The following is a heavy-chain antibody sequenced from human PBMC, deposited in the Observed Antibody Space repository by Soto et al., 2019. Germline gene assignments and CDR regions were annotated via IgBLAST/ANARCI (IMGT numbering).Heavy chain of an antibody. CDR2: VYYSGST. D-gene: IGHD6-13*01. CDR1: GGSISSGGYY. Sequence: SETLSLTCTVSGGSISSGGYYWSWIRQHPGKGLEWVGSVYYSGSTYSNPSLKSRVTVSVDTSKNQFSLNLSSVTAADTAVYYCARAVSTHFDYWGQGTLVTVSS. CDR3: ARAVSTHFDY. V-gene: IGHV4-31*03. J-gene: IGHJ4*02.